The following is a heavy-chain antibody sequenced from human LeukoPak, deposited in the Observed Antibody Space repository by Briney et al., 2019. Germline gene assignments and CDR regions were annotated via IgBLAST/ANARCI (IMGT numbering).Heavy chain of an antibody. CDR1: GGSIRTYY. CDR3: ARGGSKTARPFVSIDY. J-gene: IGHJ4*02. V-gene: IGHV4-4*07. CDR2: IHTSGST. Sequence: NSSETLSLTCTVSGGSIRTYYWRWIRQPAAKALEWIGRIHTSGSTDYNPSLASRVSMSVVASEIQFALKLRSVPAADRAVYYCARGGSKTARPFVSIDYWGQGTLVSVSS. D-gene: IGHD6-6*01.